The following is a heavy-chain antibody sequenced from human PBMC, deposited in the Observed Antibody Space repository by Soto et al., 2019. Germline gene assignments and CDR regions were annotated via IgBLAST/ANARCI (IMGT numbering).Heavy chain of an antibody. CDR1: GFTFSSYG. Sequence: GGSLRLSCAASGFTFSSYGMHWVRQAPGKGLEWVAVISYDGSNTYYADSVKGRFTISRDNSKNTLYLQMNSLRAEDTAVYYCAKDVYSSSAAYYYGMDVWGQGTTVTVSS. CDR2: ISYDGSNT. J-gene: IGHJ6*02. CDR3: AKDVYSSSAAYYYGMDV. D-gene: IGHD6-13*01. V-gene: IGHV3-30*18.